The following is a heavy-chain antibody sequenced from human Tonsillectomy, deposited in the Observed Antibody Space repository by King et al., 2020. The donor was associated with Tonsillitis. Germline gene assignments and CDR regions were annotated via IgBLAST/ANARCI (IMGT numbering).Heavy chain of an antibody. CDR2: INAGNGNT. J-gene: IGHJ6*03. CDR1: GYTFTSYA. V-gene: IGHV1-3*01. D-gene: IGHD6-13*01. CDR3: ARNRQQLDPYYYYYYMDV. Sequence: VQLVQSGAEVNKPGASVKVSCKASGYTFTSYAMHWVRQAPGQRLEWMGWINAGNGNTKYSQKFQGRVTITRDTSASTAYMELSSLRSEDTAVYYCARNRQQLDPYYYYYYMDVWGKVTTVTVSS.